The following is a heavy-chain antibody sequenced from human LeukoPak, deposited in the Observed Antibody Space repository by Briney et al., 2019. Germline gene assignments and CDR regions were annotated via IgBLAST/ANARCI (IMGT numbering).Heavy chain of an antibody. J-gene: IGHJ6*03. CDR3: ARVTNIVVVPAAILYYYYYMDV. CDR2: INHSGST. D-gene: IGHD2-2*02. CDR1: GGSFSGYY. Sequence: SETLSLTCAVYGGSFSGYYWSWIRQPPGKGLEWIGEINHSGSTNYNPSLKSRVTISVDTSKNQFSLKLSFVTAADTAVYYCARVTNIVVVPAAILYYYYYMDVWGKGTTVTVSS. V-gene: IGHV4-34*01.